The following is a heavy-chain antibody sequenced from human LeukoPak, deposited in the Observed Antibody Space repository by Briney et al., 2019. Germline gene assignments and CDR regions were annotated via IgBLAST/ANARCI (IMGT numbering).Heavy chain of an antibody. CDR1: GYSFTSYW. CDR3: ARRDSSGLFDY. Sequence: GESLKISCKGSGYSFTSYWIGWVRQMPGKGLEWMGIIYPGDYDTRYSPSFQGQVTISAGKSISTAYLQWRSLKASDTAMYYCARRDSSGLFDYWGQGTLVTVSS. D-gene: IGHD3-22*01. CDR2: IYPGDYDT. V-gene: IGHV5-51*01. J-gene: IGHJ4*02.